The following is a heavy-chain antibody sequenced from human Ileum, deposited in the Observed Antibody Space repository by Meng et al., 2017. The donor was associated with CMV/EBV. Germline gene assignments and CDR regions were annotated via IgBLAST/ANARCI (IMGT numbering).Heavy chain of an antibody. V-gene: IGHV3-20*04. J-gene: IGHJ6*02. CDR3: AKSTGGIQVPALYGMDV. D-gene: IGHD5-18*01. CDR1: GFTFENYG. CDR2: ITWNDDST. Sequence: GGSLRLSCAASGFTFENYGMSWVRQVPGKGLEGVAGITWNDDSTSYSDSVKGRFTISRDNAKTSLYLQMNSLRAEDTALYYCAKSTGGIQVPALYGMDVWGQGTTVTVSS.